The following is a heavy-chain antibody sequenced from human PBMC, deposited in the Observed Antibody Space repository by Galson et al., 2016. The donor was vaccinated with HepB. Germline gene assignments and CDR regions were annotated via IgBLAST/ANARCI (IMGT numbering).Heavy chain of an antibody. D-gene: IGHD3-22*01. CDR3: AHSGLYDSTGYAWYYFDY. CDR1: GFSLTTSGLG. J-gene: IGHJ4*02. V-gene: IGHV2-5*02. Sequence: PALVKPTQTLTLTCTFSGFSLTTSGLGVAWIRQPPGKAPEGLALIYWDDDKRYSPSLMSRLTITKDTSKNQVVLTMTNMDPVDTATYYCAHSGLYDSTGYAWYYFDYWGQGTLVTVSS. CDR2: IYWDDDK.